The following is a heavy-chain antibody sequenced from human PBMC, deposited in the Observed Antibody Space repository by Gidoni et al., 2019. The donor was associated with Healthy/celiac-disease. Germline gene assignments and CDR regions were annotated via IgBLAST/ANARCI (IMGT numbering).Heavy chain of an antibody. CDR2: ISGSGGST. V-gene: IGHV3-23*01. J-gene: IGHJ6*02. D-gene: IGHD6-13*01. Sequence: TASGFTFSSYAMSWVRQAPGKGLGWVSAISGSGGSTYYADSVKGRFTISRDNSKNTLYLQMNSLRAEDTAVYYCAKDLSGKGSVYYYGMDVWGQGTTVTVSS. CDR3: AKDLSGKGSVYYYGMDV. CDR1: GFTFSSYA.